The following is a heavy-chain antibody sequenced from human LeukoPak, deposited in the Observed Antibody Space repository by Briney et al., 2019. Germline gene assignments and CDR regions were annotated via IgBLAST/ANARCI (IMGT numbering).Heavy chain of an antibody. CDR3: AKDIDYVVDY. CDR2: ISAYNGNT. J-gene: IGHJ4*02. V-gene: IGHV1-18*01. D-gene: IGHD4/OR15-4a*01. CDR1: GYTFTSYG. Sequence: ASVKVSCKASGYTFTSYGISWVRQAPGQGLEWMGWISAYNGNTNYAQKFQGRVTMTTNTSTNTAYLELRSLKSDDTAVYYCAKDIDYVVDYWGQGTLVTVSS.